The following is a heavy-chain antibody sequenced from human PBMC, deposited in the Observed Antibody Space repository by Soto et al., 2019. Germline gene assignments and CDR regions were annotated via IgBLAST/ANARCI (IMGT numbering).Heavy chain of an antibody. J-gene: IGHJ4*02. Sequence: QITLKESGPTPVKPTQTLTLACSFSGFSLTTSGVGVGWIRQPPGKALGWLALIFWNDDKSFSPSLNSRLTITKDTSKNQVVLTVTNMGTVDTATYFFARAQYTVNYGGAAYYFDYWAQGALVPVSS. CDR1: GFSLTTSGVG. D-gene: IGHD1-7*01. CDR3: ARAQYTVNYGGAAYYFDY. V-gene: IGHV2-5*01. CDR2: IFWNDDK.